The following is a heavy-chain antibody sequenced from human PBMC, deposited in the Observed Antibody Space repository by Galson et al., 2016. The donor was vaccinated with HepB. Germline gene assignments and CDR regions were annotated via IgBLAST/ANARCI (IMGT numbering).Heavy chain of an antibody. J-gene: IGHJ5*02. CDR3: AKGPMSTLANWLDP. D-gene: IGHD5/OR15-5a*01. CDR1: GLSVNSFG. Sequence: SLRLSCAASGLSVNSFGMHWVRQAPGKGLEWVGVISYDGKKKYYGASVQGRFTISRDTSRNTLFLQINGLRPEDTAVYYCAKGPMSTLANWLDPWGQGTLVTVSS. V-gene: IGHV3-30*18. CDR2: ISYDGKKK.